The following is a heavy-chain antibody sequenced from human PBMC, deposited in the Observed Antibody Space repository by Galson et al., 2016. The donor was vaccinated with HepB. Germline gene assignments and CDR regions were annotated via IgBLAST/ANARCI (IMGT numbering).Heavy chain of an antibody. J-gene: IGHJ4*02. CDR1: GFTFSSYG. D-gene: IGHD2-2*01. CDR2: ISYDGSNK. V-gene: IGHV3-30*18. CDR3: AEDGGIYCSSASCHDHFHD. Sequence: SLRLSCAASGFTFSSYGMHWVRQAPGKGLEWVAFISYDGSNKKYADSVKGRFTISRDNSKKALYLQMNSLRAEDTAVYYCAEDGGIYCSSASCHDHFHDWGEGTLVTVSS.